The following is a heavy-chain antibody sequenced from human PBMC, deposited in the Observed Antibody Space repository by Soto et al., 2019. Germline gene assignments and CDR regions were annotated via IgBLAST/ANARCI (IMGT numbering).Heavy chain of an antibody. J-gene: IGHJ4*02. D-gene: IGHD3-10*01. CDR3: ARGLTRIWFGDRFDY. CDR2: ISYDGSNK. CDR1: GFTFSSYA. V-gene: IGHV3-30-3*01. Sequence: QVQLVESGGGVVQPGRSLRLSCAASGFTFSSYAMHWVRQAPGKGLEWVAVISYDGSNKYYADSVKGRFTISRDNSKNTLYLQMNSLRAEDTAVYYCARGLTRIWFGDRFDYWGKGTLVIVSS.